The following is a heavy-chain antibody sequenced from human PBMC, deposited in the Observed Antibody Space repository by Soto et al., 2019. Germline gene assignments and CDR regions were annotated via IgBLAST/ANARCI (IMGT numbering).Heavy chain of an antibody. Sequence: ASVKVSCKASGYTFTSYYMHWVRQAPGQGLEWMGWINPNSGDTNYAQKFQGWVTMTRDTSISTAYMELSRLTSDDTAVYYCARGYYDSSGYYYADAFDIWGQGTVVTVSS. CDR2: INPNSGDT. V-gene: IGHV1-2*04. D-gene: IGHD3-22*01. J-gene: IGHJ3*02. CDR3: ARGYYDSSGYYYADAFDI. CDR1: GYTFTSYY.